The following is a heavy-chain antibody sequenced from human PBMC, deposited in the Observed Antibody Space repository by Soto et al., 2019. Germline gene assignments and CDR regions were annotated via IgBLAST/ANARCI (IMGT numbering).Heavy chain of an antibody. J-gene: IGHJ6*02. V-gene: IGHV4-39*07. CDR2: IYYSGST. Sequence: SETLSLTCTVSGGSINSTSYYWGWIRQPPGKGLEWIGTIYYSGSTYYNPSLKSRVTISVDKSKNQFSLKLSSVTAADTAVYYCARFFVREQQLVHEDYYYYGMDVWGQGTTVTVSS. D-gene: IGHD6-13*01. CDR1: GGSINSTSYY. CDR3: ARFFVREQQLVHEDYYYYGMDV.